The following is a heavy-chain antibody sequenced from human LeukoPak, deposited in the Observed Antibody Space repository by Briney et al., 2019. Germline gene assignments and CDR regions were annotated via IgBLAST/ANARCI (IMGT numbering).Heavy chain of an antibody. D-gene: IGHD3-9*01. Sequence: PGGSLRLSCAASGFTFSSYEMKWVRQAPGKGLERVSYISSSGSTVYYADSVTGRFTITRDNAKNSLYLQMTSLRAEDTAVYYCARETGSYDYWGQGTLVTVSS. J-gene: IGHJ4*02. CDR2: ISSSGSTV. CDR1: GFTFSSYE. V-gene: IGHV3-48*03. CDR3: ARETGSYDY.